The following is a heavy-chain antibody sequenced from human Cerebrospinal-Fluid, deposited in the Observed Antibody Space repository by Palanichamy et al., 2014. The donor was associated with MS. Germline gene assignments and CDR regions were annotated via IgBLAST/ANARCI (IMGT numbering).Heavy chain of an antibody. CDR2: ISRSSGHA. V-gene: IGHV3-21*06. D-gene: IGHD3-10*01. CDR3: AREYYYGSGTYYRGISYYYDGMDV. CDR1: GFTFSQYS. Sequence: EVQLVESGEGLVRPEGSLRLSCAASGFTFSQYSMNWVRLAPGKGLEWVSSISRSSGHAYYADSVRGRLTISRDNAKNSVYLQMNDVRAEDTAIYYCAREYYYGSGTYYRGISYYYDGMDVWGQGTTVTVSS. J-gene: IGHJ6*02.